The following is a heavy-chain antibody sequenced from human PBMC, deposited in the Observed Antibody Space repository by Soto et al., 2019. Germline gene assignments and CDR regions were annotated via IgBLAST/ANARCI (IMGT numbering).Heavy chain of an antibody. Sequence: GESLKISCKGSGYSFTNYWINWVRQMPGKGLEWMGRIDPDDSYTNYSPSFQGHVTISVDKSISTAYLQWSSLQASDTAIYYCXRLPPPTYCSGSTCSGYWGQGTLVTVSS. V-gene: IGHV5-10-1*01. CDR2: IDPDDSYT. CDR1: GYSFTNYW. D-gene: IGHD2-15*01. CDR3: XRLPPPTYCSGSTCSGY. J-gene: IGHJ4*02.